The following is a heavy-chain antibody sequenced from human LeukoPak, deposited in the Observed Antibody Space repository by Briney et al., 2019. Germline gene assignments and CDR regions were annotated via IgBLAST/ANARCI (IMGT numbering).Heavy chain of an antibody. V-gene: IGHV4-30-2*01. Sequence: SETLSLTCTVSGGSISSYSWSWIRQPPGKGLEWIGYIYHSGSTYYNPSLKSRVTISVDRSKNQFSLKLSSVTAADTAVYYCARGYYYGSGSYPYFDYWGQGTLVTVSS. CDR1: GGSISSYS. D-gene: IGHD3-10*01. CDR2: IYHSGST. J-gene: IGHJ4*02. CDR3: ARGYYYGSGSYPYFDY.